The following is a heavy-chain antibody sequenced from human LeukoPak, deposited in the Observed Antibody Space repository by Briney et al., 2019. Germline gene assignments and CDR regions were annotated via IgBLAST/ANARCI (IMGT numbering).Heavy chain of an antibody. Sequence: GGSLRLSCAVSGFTFSSYAMSWVRQAPGKGLEWVSAISGSGGSTYYADSVKGRFTISRDNSKNTLYLQMNSLRAEDTAVYYCAKIGGLDYYDSSGYYYWGQGTLVTVSS. CDR2: ISGSGGST. CDR1: GFTFSSYA. D-gene: IGHD3-22*01. V-gene: IGHV3-23*01. J-gene: IGHJ4*02. CDR3: AKIGGLDYYDSSGYYY.